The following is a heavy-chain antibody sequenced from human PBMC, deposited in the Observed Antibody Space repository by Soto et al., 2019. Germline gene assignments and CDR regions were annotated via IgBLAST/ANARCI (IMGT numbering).Heavy chain of an antibody. V-gene: IGHV4-39*07. CDR2: IYYSGST. CDR3: ARGRIVVATHFDY. CDR1: GGSITSSSYY. J-gene: IGHJ4*02. D-gene: IGHD5-12*01. Sequence: PSETLSLTCTVSGGSITSSSYYWGWIRQPPGKGLEWIANIYYSGSTYYNPSLKSRVTISVDRSKNQFSLKLSSVTAADTAVYYCARGRIVVATHFDYWGQGTLVTVSS.